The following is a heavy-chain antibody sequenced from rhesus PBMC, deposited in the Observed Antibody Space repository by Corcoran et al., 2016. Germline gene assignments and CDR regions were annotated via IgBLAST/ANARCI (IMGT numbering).Heavy chain of an antibody. Sequence: QVQLQESGPGLVKPSETLSLTCAVSGGSISDDYYWSWIRQPPGKGLVWIGYIYGSGGGTNYNPSLKKRVTISIDPSKNQFSLKLSSVTAADTAVYYCARDRGSGWPGFDYWGQGVLVTVSS. V-gene: IGHV4-106*01. CDR1: GGSISDDYY. CDR2: IYGSGGGT. D-gene: IGHD6-31*01. J-gene: IGHJ4*01. CDR3: ARDRGSGWPGFDY.